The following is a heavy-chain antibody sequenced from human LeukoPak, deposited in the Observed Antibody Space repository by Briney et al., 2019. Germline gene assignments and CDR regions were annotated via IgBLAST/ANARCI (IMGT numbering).Heavy chain of an antibody. CDR2: INPNSGGT. J-gene: IGHJ5*02. V-gene: IGHV1-2*02. D-gene: IGHD3-22*01. CDR3: ARDPYYCDSSGSTLNWFDP. Sequence: ASVKVSCKASGYTFTGYYVHWVRQAPGQGLEWMGWINPNSGGTNYAQKFQGRVTMTRDTSISTAYMELSRLRSDDTAVYYCARDPYYCDSSGSTLNWFDPWGQGTLVAVSS. CDR1: GYTFTGYY.